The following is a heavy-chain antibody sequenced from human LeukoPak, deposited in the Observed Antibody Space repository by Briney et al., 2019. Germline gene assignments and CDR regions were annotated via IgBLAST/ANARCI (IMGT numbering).Heavy chain of an antibody. V-gene: IGHV3-30*04. Sequence: GRSLRLSCAASGFTFSSYAMHWVRQAPGKGLEWVAVIPYDGSYKYYADSVKGRFTISRDNSKNTLYLQMNSLRVEDTAVYYCASHHRIAVVGSEYFQHWGQGTLVTVSS. CDR3: ASHHRIAVVGSEYFQH. CDR1: GFTFSSYA. CDR2: IPYDGSYK. D-gene: IGHD6-19*01. J-gene: IGHJ1*01.